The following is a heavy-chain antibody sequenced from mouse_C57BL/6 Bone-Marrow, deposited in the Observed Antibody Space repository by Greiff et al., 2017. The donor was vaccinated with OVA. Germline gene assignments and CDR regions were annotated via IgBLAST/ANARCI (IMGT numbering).Heavy chain of an antibody. J-gene: IGHJ1*03. CDR2: IWSGGST. Sequence: VKLVESGPGLVQPSQSLSITCTVSGFSLTSYGVHWVSQSPGKGLEWLGVIWSGGSTDYNAAFISRLSISKDNSKSQVFFKMNSLQADDTAIYYCVREGFYYDGSSYDVWGTGTTVTVSS. CDR3: VREGFYYDGSSYDV. V-gene: IGHV2-2*01. CDR1: GFSLTSYG. D-gene: IGHD1-1*01.